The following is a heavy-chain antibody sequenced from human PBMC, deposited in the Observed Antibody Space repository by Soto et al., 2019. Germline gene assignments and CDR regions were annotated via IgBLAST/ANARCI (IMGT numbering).Heavy chain of an antibody. V-gene: IGHV3-15*01. CDR3: TTRIVLMVYATFHGMDV. J-gene: IGHJ6*02. D-gene: IGHD2-8*01. Sequence: PGGSLRLSCAASGFTFSNAWMSWVRQAPGKGLEWVGRIKSKTDGGTTDYAAPVKGRITISRDDSKNTLYLQMNSLKTEDTTVYYCTTRIVLMVYATFHGMDVWGQGTTVTVSS. CDR2: IKSKTDGGTT. CDR1: GFTFSNAW.